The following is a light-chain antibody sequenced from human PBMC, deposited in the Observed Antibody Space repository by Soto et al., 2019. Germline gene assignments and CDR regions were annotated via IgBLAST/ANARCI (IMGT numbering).Light chain of an antibody. Sequence: HSPDSLSVSLGERATINCRASQSVSRYLACYQQKPGQAPRLLISDTSNRATGIPARFSGSGSGTDFTLTISSLEPEDFAVYYCQQRSNWPIITFGQGTRLEIK. CDR3: QQRSNWPIIT. V-gene: IGKV3-11*01. J-gene: IGKJ5*01. CDR2: DTS. CDR1: QSVSRY.